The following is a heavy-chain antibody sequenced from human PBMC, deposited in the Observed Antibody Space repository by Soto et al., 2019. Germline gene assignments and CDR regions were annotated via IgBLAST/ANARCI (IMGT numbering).Heavy chain of an antibody. Sequence: ASLKVSCKASGYMFRSYGISWVRQAPGKGLEWMGWISTYNGNTKYAQKLQGRVTMTTDTSTSTAYMELRSLRSDDTAVYYCARALDTAIGHTVAGPYWGQGTLVTVSS. J-gene: IGHJ4*02. CDR3: ARALDTAIGHTVAGPY. CDR1: GYMFRSYG. V-gene: IGHV1-18*01. CDR2: ISTYNGNT. D-gene: IGHD5-18*01.